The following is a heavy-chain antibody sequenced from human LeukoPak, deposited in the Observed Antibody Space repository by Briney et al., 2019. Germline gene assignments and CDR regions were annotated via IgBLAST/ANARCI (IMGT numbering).Heavy chain of an antibody. D-gene: IGHD1-14*01. CDR3: ARGRRVGLAKYPILNAFFDY. J-gene: IGHJ4*02. CDR2: INDSGST. Sequence: SETLSLTCTVSGGSISSYYWSWIRQPPGKGLEWIGEINDSGSTNYKSSLRSRVTISVDTSKNQFALNLNSMTAADTAVYYCARGRRVGLAKYPILNAFFDYWGQGTLVTVSS. CDR1: GGSISSYY. V-gene: IGHV4-34*01.